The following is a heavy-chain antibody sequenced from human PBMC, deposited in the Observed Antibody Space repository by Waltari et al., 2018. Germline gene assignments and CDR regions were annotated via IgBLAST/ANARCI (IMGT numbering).Heavy chain of an antibody. CDR1: GGSLSGSD. J-gene: IGHJ4*02. V-gene: IGHV4-34*01. Sequence: QVQLQQWVAGLLKPSETLSLTCAVYGGSLSGSDWSWSRQPPGKGLEWIGEINHSGSTNYNPSLKSRVTISVDTSKNQFSLKLSSVTAADTAVYYCARGRLWRYFDYWGQGTLVTVSS. CDR3: ARGRLWRYFDY. D-gene: IGHD3-10*01. CDR2: INHSGST.